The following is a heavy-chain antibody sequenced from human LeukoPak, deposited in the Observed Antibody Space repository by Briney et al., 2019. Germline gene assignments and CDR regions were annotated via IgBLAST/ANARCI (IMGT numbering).Heavy chain of an antibody. J-gene: IGHJ6*03. CDR3: ARVPYYYDSSGRYYYYYMDV. Sequence: SETLSLTCTVSGGSISSGDYYWSWIRQHPGKGLEWIGYIYYSGNTYYNPSLKSRVTISVDTSKNQFSLKLSSVTTADTAVYYCARVPYYYDSSGRYYYYYMDVWGKGTTVTVSS. CDR2: IYYSGNT. CDR1: GGSISSGDYY. V-gene: IGHV4-31*03. D-gene: IGHD3-22*01.